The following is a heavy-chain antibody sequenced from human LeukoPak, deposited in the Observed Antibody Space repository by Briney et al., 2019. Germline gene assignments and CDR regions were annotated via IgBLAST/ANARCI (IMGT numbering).Heavy chain of an antibody. CDR2: ISGSGENT. J-gene: IGHJ4*02. CDR3: AKWLQSGGYFDY. V-gene: IGHV3-23*01. CDR1: GFTFSKYA. Sequence: GGSLRLSCAASGFTFSKYAMTWVRQAPGKGLEWVSVISGSGENTDYADSVKGRFTISRDNGKNSLYLQMNSLRAEDMAVYYCAKWLQSGGYFDYWGQGTLVTVSS. D-gene: IGHD5-24*01.